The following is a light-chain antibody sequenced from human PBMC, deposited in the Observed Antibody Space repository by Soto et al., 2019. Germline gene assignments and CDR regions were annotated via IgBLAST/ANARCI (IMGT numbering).Light chain of an antibody. V-gene: IGLV2-8*01. CDR2: EVT. CDR1: SSDVGAYNY. Sequence: QSVLTQPPSASGSLGQSVTISCTGTSSDVGAYNYVSWYQQHPGKAPKLMIYEVTRRPSGVPDRFSGSKSGNTASLNVSGLQDEDEADYYCCSYADNNDYVFGTGTKLTVL. CDR3: CSYADNNDYV. J-gene: IGLJ1*01.